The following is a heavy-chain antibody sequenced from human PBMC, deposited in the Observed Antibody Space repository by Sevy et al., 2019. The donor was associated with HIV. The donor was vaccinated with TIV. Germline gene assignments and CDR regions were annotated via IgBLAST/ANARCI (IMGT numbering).Heavy chain of an antibody. CDR1: GFIFSSYS. CDR3: ARGIGIAVAGTIY. Sequence: GGSLRLSCAASGFIFSSYSMNWVRQAPGKGLDWVSYISSSSTIHYADSVKGRFTISRDNAKNSLNLQMNGLGDEDTAVYYCARGIGIAVAGTIYWGQGTLVTVSS. CDR2: ISSSSTI. J-gene: IGHJ4*02. D-gene: IGHD6-19*01. V-gene: IGHV3-48*02.